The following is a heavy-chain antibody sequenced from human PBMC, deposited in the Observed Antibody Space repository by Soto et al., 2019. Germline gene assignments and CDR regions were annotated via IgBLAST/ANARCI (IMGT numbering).Heavy chain of an antibody. Sequence: GGSLRLSCAASGFTFSGSAMHWVRQASGKGLEWVGRIRSKANSYATAYAASVKGRFTISRDDSKNTAYLQMNSLKTEDTAVYYCTRLKPSGIGLWFGEPSRAPDAFDIWGQGTMVTVSS. CDR3: TRLKPSGIGLWFGEPSRAPDAFDI. J-gene: IGHJ3*02. V-gene: IGHV3-73*01. CDR2: IRSKANSYAT. D-gene: IGHD3-10*01. CDR1: GFTFSGSA.